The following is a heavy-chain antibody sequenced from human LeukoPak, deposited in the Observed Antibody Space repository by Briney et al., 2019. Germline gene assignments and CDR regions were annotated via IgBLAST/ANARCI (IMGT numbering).Heavy chain of an antibody. CDR2: ISRSGTAT. D-gene: IGHD2-21*02. Sequence: PGGSLRLSCAASGFTPRSYEMNWVRQAPGKGLEWISYISRSGTATLYADSVKGRFTISRDNAKNSLYLLMNSLGAEDTAVYYCARYCAGACYQGMDVWGHGTTVTVSS. V-gene: IGHV3-48*03. CDR3: ARYCAGACYQGMDV. J-gene: IGHJ6*02. CDR1: GFTPRSYE.